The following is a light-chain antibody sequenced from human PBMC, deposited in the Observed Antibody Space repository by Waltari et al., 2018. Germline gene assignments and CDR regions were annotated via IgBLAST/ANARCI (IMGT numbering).Light chain of an antibody. V-gene: IGLV1-47*01. J-gene: IGLJ7*01. CDR1: SSNIGTTY. CDR2: RSD. Sequence: QSALTQPPAASGTPGQRVTISCSGTSSNIGTTYIYWYQQFPGTAPKLLIFRSDQRASGVPDRFSGSTSGSSASLAISGLRSEDESIYYCAAWDDSLSAVVFGGGTQVTVL. CDR3: AAWDDSLSAVV.